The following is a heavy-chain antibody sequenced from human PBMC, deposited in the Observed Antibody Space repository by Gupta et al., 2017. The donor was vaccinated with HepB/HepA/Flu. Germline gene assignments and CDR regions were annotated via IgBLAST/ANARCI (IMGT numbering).Heavy chain of an antibody. CDR2: SRNKANSVTT. V-gene: IGHV3-72*01. Sequence: ELQLVASGGGLVQPGWSLRLSCALSGFLLSDHYMEWVRQAQGKGLEWVGRSRNKANSVTTEYVASVKGRFTISRDDSKNSVFLHMNSRKSEDTAIYYCASTYCYGGTGFDYWGQGALVAVSS. CDR3: ASTYCYGGTGFDY. J-gene: IGHJ4*02. D-gene: IGHD2-15*01. CDR1: GFLLSDHY.